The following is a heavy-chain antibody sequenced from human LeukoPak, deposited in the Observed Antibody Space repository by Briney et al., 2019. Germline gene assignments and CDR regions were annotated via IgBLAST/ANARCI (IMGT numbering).Heavy chain of an antibody. CDR3: AGSYDSSGWGY. CDR1: GFTVSSNY. J-gene: IGHJ4*02. CDR2: IYSGGST. V-gene: IGHV3-53*01. Sequence: GGSLRLSCAASGFTVSSNYMSWVRQAPGKGLEWVSVIYSGGSTYYADSVKGRFTISRDNSKNTLYLQMNSLRAEDTAVYYGAGSYDSSGWGYWGQGTLVTVSS. D-gene: IGHD3-22*01.